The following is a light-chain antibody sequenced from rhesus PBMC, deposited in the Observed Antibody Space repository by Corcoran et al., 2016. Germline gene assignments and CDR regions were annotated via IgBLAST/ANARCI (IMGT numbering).Light chain of an antibody. V-gene: IGKV2-78*01. Sequence: EIVMTQTPLSLSVTPGEPASISCRSSQSLLHSNGNTYLHWYLQKPVRSPQLLIYEVSNRASGVPDRVSGSGSGTDCTLKISRVEAEDVGVYYCEQTLQSPLTFGGGTKVEVE. CDR2: EVS. CDR1: QSLLHSNGNTY. CDR3: EQTLQSPLT. J-gene: IGKJ4*01.